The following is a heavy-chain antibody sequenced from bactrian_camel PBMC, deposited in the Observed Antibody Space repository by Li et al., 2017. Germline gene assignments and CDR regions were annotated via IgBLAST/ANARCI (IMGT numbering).Heavy chain of an antibody. CDR1: GSIYGGAC. CDR2: IEGDGSGTT. Sequence: HVQLVESGGGSVQAGGSLRLSCGASGSIYGGACVGWLRQAPGNMREGIARIEGDGSGTTTYADSVRGRFTISYDPDAKTLSLQMDSLKPDDSGVYYCAAGLKWCRQGYPTADFRYLGQGTQVTVS. J-gene: IGHJ6*01. D-gene: IGHD2*01. CDR3: AAGLKWCRQGYPTADFRY. V-gene: IGHV3S26*01.